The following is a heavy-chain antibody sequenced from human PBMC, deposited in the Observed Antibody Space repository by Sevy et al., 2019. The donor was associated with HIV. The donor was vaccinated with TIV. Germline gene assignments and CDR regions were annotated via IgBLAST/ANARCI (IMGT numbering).Heavy chain of an antibody. D-gene: IGHD3-10*01. J-gene: IGHJ5*02. V-gene: IGHV6-1*01. CDR3: ARDQALLLWFGELLLGIDP. Sequence: SQTLSLTCAISGDSVSSNSAAWNWIRQSPSRGLEWLGRTYYRSKWYNDYAVSVKSRITINPDTSKNQFSLQLNSVTPEDTAVYYCARDQALLLWFGELLLGIDPWGQGTLVTVSS. CDR2: TYYRSKWYN. CDR1: GDSVSSNSAA.